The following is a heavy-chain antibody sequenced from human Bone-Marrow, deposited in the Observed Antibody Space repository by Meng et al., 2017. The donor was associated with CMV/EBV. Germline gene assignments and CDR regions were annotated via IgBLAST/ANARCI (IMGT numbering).Heavy chain of an antibody. CDR2: ISSSSSYI. CDR3: VRGISYYFDY. J-gene: IGHJ4*02. CDR1: GFTFSSYS. Sequence: ETLSLTCAASGFTFSSYSMNWVRQAPGKGLEWVSSISSSSSYIYYADSVKGRFTISRDNAKNSLYLQMNSLRAEDTAVYYCVRGISYYFDYWGQGALVTVSS. D-gene: IGHD3-3*02. V-gene: IGHV3-21*01.